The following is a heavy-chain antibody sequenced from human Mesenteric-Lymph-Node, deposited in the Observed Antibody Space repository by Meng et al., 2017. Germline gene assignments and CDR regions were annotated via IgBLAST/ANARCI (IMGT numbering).Heavy chain of an antibody. CDR1: GYSFTNYW. D-gene: IGHD6-19*01. J-gene: IGHJ3*02. CDR3: ARSLSGWYGEDAFDI. CDR2: TNPADSET. Sequence: KVSCKVSGYSFTNYWIAWVRQRPGKGLEWMGITNPADSETRYRPSLQGQVTISADKSINTAYLQWSSLKASDTAMYYCARSLSGWYGEDAFDIWGQGTMVTVSS. V-gene: IGHV5-51*01.